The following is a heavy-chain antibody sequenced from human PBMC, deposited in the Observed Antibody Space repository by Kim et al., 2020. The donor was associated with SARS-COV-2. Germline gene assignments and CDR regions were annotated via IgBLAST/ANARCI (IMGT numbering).Heavy chain of an antibody. Sequence: GESLKISCKGSGYSFTSYWIGWVRQMPGKGLEWMGIIYPGDSDTRYSPSFQGQVTISADKSISTAYLQWSSLKASDTAMYYCARGDDRRYCSGGSCYLVSYFDYWGQGTLVTVSS. J-gene: IGHJ4*02. CDR3: ARGDDRRYCSGGSCYLVSYFDY. D-gene: IGHD2-15*01. V-gene: IGHV5-51*01. CDR2: IYPGDSDT. CDR1: GYSFTSYW.